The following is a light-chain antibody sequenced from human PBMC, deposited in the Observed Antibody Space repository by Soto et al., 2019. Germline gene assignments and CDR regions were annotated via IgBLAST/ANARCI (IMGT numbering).Light chain of an antibody. CDR1: SSDVGDYNY. V-gene: IGLV2-8*01. CDR2: EVT. Sequence: QSALTQPPSASGSPGQSVTISCTGTSSDVGDYNYVSWYQQHPGKAPKLMLYEVTKRPSGVPDRFSGSKSGNTASLTVSGLQAEDEADYYCCSYAGSNNFVVFGGGTKLTVL. J-gene: IGLJ2*01. CDR3: CSYAGSNNFVV.